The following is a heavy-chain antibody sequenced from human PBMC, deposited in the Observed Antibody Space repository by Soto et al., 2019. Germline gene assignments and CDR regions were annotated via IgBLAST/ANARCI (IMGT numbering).Heavy chain of an antibody. J-gene: IGHJ4*02. V-gene: IGHV1-18*01. CDR1: GYTFTSYG. Sequence: ASVKVSCKASGYTFTSYGISWVRQAPRQGLEWMGWISAYNGNTNYAQKLQGRVTMTTDTSTSTAYMELRSLRSDDTAVYYCARDRAQVTIFGVVIAPFDYWGQGTLVTVSS. D-gene: IGHD3-3*01. CDR3: ARDRAQVTIFGVVIAPFDY. CDR2: ISAYNGNT.